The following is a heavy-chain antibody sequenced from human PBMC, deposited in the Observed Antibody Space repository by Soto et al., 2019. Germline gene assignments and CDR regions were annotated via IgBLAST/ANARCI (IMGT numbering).Heavy chain of an antibody. CDR1: GGGNLRDYR. V-gene: IGHV1-69*01. CDR3: ARVGGGYNFGAVY. J-gene: IGHJ4*02. CDR2: IIPKLGSA. Sequence: QVQLVQSGAEVKKPGSSVQVSCKASGGGNLRDYRTNWVRQAPGQGLEWVGGIIPKLGSANYAQNFPGRVTITADESTSTVYMELQSLSSEDTAVYYGARVGGGYNFGAVYWGQGTPVTVSS. D-gene: IGHD5-12*01.